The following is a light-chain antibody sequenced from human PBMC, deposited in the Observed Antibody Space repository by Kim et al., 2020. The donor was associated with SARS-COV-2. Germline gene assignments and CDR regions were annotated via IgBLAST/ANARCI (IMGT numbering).Light chain of an antibody. CDR2: GNS. Sequence: HSVLTQPPSVSGAPGQRVTISCTGSSSNIGAGYDVHWYQQLPGTAPKLLIYGNSNRPSGVPDRFSGSNSGTSVSLAITGLQAEDEADYYCQSYDSSLSVVFGGGTQLTVL. J-gene: IGLJ2*01. CDR3: QSYDSSLSVV. CDR1: SSNIGAGYD. V-gene: IGLV1-40*01.